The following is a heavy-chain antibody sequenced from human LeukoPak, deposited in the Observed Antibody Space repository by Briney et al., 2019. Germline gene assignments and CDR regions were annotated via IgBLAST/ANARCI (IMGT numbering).Heavy chain of an antibody. CDR2: VDPEDGET. CDR3: ASALVIDAFDI. V-gene: IGHV1-69-2*01. J-gene: IGHJ3*02. CDR1: GYTFTDYY. Sequence: GATVKISCKASGYTFTDYYMHWVQQAPGKGLEWMGRVDPEDGETIYAEKFQGRVTITADTSTDTAYMELSSLRSEDTAVYYCASALVIDAFDIWGQGTMVTVSS.